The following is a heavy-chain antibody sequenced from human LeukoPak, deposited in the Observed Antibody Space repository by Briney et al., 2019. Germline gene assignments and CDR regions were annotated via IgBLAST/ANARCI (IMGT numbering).Heavy chain of an antibody. V-gene: IGHV3-13*01. J-gene: IGHJ4*02. CDR3: ARVAYGSTEYYFDY. CDR1: GFTFSSYD. Sequence: GGSLRLSCAASGFTFSSYDMHWVRQATGKGLEWVSAIGTAGDTYYPGSVKGRFTISRENAKTSLYLQMNSLRAGDTAVYYCARVAYGSTEYYFDYWGQGTLVTVSS. CDR2: IGTAGDT. D-gene: IGHD3-10*01.